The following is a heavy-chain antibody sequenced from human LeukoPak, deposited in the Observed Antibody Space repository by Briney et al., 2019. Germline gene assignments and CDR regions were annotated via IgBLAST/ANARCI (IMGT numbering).Heavy chain of an antibody. J-gene: IGHJ4*02. CDR1: GFTFSNHG. D-gene: IGHD1-26*01. Sequence: GGSLRLSCAASGFTFSNHGMHWVRQAPGKGLEWVAVIWFDGSNKYYADSVKGRFTISRDNSKNTLYLQMNSLRADDTAVYYCASALGGQGGHWGQGSLVTVSS. CDR2: IWFDGSNK. V-gene: IGHV3-33*01. CDR3: ASALGGQGGH.